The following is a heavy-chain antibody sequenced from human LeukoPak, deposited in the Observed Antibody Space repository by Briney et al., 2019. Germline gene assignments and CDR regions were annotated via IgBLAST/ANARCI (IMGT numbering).Heavy chain of an antibody. J-gene: IGHJ4*02. CDR3: AKILLSSSWYYFDY. CDR2: IWYDGSEK. CDR1: GFTFSTYG. Sequence: GRSLRLSCAASGFTFSTYGMHWVRQAPGKGLEWVAVIWYDGSEKYYADSVKGRFTIPRDNSKNTLYLQMNSLRAEDTALYYCAKILLSSSWYYFDYWGQGTLVTVSS. V-gene: IGHV3-33*06. D-gene: IGHD6-13*01.